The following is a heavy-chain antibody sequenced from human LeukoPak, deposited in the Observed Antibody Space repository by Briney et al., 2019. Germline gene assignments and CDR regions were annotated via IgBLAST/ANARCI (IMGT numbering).Heavy chain of an antibody. V-gene: IGHV3-23*01. CDR2: INVNGDTK. CDR1: GFSVSSYG. J-gene: IGHJ4*02. Sequence: GGSLRLSCAVSGFSVSSYGMSWVRQAPGRGLEWISAINVNGDTKYYADSVRGRFIISRDNSENTLYLQMNSLRTEDTAVYYCARGYSIGWFPNWGQGSLVSVSS. D-gene: IGHD5-12*01. CDR3: ARGYSIGWFPN.